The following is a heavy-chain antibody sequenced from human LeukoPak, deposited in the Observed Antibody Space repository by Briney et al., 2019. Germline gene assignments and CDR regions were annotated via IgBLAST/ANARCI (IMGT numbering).Heavy chain of an antibody. Sequence: GGSLRLSCAASGFTFSSYSMNWVRQAPGKGLEWVSSISSSSSYIYYADSVKGRFTISRDNAKNSLYLQMNSLRTEDTALYYCAKDLYCSGGSCYVGVDYWGQGTLVTVSS. V-gene: IGHV3-21*04. J-gene: IGHJ4*02. CDR2: ISSSSSYI. CDR1: GFTFSSYS. CDR3: AKDLYCSGGSCYVGVDY. D-gene: IGHD2-15*01.